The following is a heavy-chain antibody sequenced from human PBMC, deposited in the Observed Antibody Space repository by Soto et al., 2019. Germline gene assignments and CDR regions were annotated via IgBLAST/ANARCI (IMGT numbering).Heavy chain of an antibody. V-gene: IGHV4-30-2*01. CDR1: GGYISGGYYS. CDR2: IYNSGST. Sequence: SETLSLTCAVSGGYISGGYYSWSWIRQPPGKGLEWIGFIYNSGSTYYNPSLKSRVTISVDTSKNQFSLKLSSVTAADTAVYYCARAQHSSGLNFDYWGQGTLVTVSS. J-gene: IGHJ4*02. D-gene: IGHD6-19*01. CDR3: ARAQHSSGLNFDY.